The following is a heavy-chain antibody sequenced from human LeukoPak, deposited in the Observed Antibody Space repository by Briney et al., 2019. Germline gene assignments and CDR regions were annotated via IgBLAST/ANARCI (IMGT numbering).Heavy chain of an antibody. Sequence: GESLEISCKGSGYRFTSYWIGWVRQMPGKGLEWMGIIYPGDSDTRYSPPFQGQVTISADKSISTAYLQWSSLKASDTAMYYCARRDFGSGAAGSMYYFDYWGQGTLVTVSS. CDR1: GYRFTSYW. J-gene: IGHJ4*02. CDR2: IYPGDSDT. D-gene: IGHD6-13*01. V-gene: IGHV5-51*01. CDR3: ARRDFGSGAAGSMYYFDY.